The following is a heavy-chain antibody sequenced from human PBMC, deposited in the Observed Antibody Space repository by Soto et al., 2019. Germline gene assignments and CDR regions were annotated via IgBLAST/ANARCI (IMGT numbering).Heavy chain of an antibody. CDR3: ARASRSGYYLDY. J-gene: IGHJ4*02. V-gene: IGHV4-30-2*01. CDR1: GDSISSGGYS. Sequence: QLQLQESGSGLVKPSQTLSLTCAVSGDSISSGGYSWNWIRQPPGKGLEWIGYIYHSGGTDYNPSLKCRVTITVDSSNTQFSLKLSSVTAADKAVYYCARASRSGYYLDYWGQGTLVTVSS. CDR2: IYHSGGT. D-gene: IGHD3-22*01.